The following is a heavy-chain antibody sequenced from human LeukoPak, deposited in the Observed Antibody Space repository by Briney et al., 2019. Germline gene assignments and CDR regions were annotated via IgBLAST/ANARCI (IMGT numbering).Heavy chain of an antibody. CDR2: IIPIFGTA. Sequence: SVKVSCKASGGTFSSYAISWVRQAPGQGLEWMGGIIPIFGTANYAQKFQGRVTITTDESTSTAYMELSSLRSEDTAVYYCAREAYCSGGSCHEGFDYWGQGTLVTVSS. CDR3: AREAYCSGGSCHEGFDY. D-gene: IGHD2-15*01. CDR1: GGTFSSYA. J-gene: IGHJ4*02. V-gene: IGHV1-69*05.